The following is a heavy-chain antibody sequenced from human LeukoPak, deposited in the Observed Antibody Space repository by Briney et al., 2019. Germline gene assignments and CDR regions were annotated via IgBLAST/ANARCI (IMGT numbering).Heavy chain of an antibody. V-gene: IGHV4-34*01. CDR2: INHRGST. CDR3: ARGRLGTGAGGRGYLDP. J-gene: IGHJ5*02. Sequence: SETLSLTCGVNSGTFINYYWSWIRQPPGKGLEWIGEINHRGSTNYNPSLKSRVITSVDTSKKQFFLNLTSVTAADTAVYYCARGRLGTGAGGRGYLDPWGQGTLVTVSS. D-gene: IGHD2-15*01. CDR1: SGTFINYY.